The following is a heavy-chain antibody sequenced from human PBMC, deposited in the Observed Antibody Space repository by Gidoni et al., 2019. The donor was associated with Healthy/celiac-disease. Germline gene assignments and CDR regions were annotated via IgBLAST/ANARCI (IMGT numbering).Heavy chain of an antibody. J-gene: IGHJ6*02. CDR3: ARDGRELLWFGTDYYYYYGMDV. V-gene: IGHV3-33*01. D-gene: IGHD3-10*01. CDR1: GCTFSSYC. Sequence: QVQLVESGGGVVQPGRSLRLACAASGCTFSSYCMHWVRQAPGKGLEWVAVIWYDGSNKYYADSLKGRFTISRDNSKNTLYLQMNSLRAEDTAVYYCARDGRELLWFGTDYYYYYGMDVWGQGTTVTVSS. CDR2: IWYDGSNK.